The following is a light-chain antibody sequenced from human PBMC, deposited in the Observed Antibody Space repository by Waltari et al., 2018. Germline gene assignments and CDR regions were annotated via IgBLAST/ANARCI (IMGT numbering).Light chain of an antibody. CDR1: QAISNS. CDR2: AAS. Sequence: DSKLTQSPSSLSASVGDSITITCRASQAISNSLAWYQQKPGKAPKLLLYAASRLESGVPSRFSGSGSGTDYTLTISSLQPEDFATYYCQQYYSTFWTFGQGTKVDIK. J-gene: IGKJ1*01. CDR3: QQYYSTFWT. V-gene: IGKV1-NL1*01.